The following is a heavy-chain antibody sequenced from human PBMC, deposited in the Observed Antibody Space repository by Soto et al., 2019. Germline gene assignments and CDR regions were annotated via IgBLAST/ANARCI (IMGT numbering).Heavy chain of an antibody. CDR2: IYGGDADT. CDR3: AGRFGYCSGESGLVV. J-gene: IGHJ6*02. Sequence: VQLVQSGAEVKKSGESLKISCKGSGFTFSDHWIAWVRQMPGRGLEWMGIIYGGDADTRYSPSFQGQVTIAADKSIHAVCLPWRSLKASDTAMFFCAGRFGYCSGESGLVVWGGGTRVTGSS. CDR1: GFTFSDHW. V-gene: IGHV5-51*03. D-gene: IGHD2-15*01.